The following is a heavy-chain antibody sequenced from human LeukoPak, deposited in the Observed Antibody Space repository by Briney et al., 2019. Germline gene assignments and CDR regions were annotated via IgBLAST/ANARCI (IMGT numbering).Heavy chain of an antibody. Sequence: GESLKISCKGSGYSFTSYWIAWVRQVPGKGLEWMGIIYPGDSDTRYSPSFQGQVTISADTSISTAYLQWSSLKASDTAMYYCARGNYYDSNGYFDYWGQGTLVTVSS. CDR3: ARGNYYDSNGYFDY. CDR2: IYPGDSDT. D-gene: IGHD3-22*01. J-gene: IGHJ4*02. CDR1: GYSFTSYW. V-gene: IGHV5-51*01.